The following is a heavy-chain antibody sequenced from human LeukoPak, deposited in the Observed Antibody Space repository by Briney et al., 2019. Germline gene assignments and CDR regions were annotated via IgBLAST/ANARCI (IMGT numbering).Heavy chain of an antibody. V-gene: IGHV4-59*01. CDR1: RGSISGYS. Sequence: SETLSLTCSVSRGSISGYSWSCIRQSPGGGLEWIGYIYYSGDTAYNPSLRSRVTLSVDTSKNQFSLQLRSVTTADTAVYYCVRGPYGASISKWFDPWGQGTQVIVSP. CDR2: IYYSGDT. J-gene: IGHJ5*02. D-gene: IGHD4/OR15-4a*01. CDR3: VRGPYGASISKWFDP.